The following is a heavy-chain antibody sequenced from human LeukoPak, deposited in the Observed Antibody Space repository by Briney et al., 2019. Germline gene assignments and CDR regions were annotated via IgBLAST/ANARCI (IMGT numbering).Heavy chain of an antibody. D-gene: IGHD2-15*01. CDR3: ARHSYSSAFDI. CDR2: ISSSDSTI. CDR1: GGSFSGYY. J-gene: IGHJ3*02. Sequence: PSETLSLTCAVYGGSFSGYYWSWIRQPPGKGLEWVSYISSSDSTIHYADSVKGRFTISRDNAKNSLYLQMNSLRAEDTAVYYCARHSYSSAFDIWGQGTMVTVSS. V-gene: IGHV3-11*04.